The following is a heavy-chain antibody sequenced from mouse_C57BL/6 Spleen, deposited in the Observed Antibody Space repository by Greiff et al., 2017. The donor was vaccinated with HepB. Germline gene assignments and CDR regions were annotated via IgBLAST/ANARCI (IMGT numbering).Heavy chain of an antibody. D-gene: IGHD3-3*01. J-gene: IGHJ3*01. V-gene: IGHV1-81*01. Sequence: VQLQQSGAELARPGASVKLSCKASGYTFTSYGISWVKQRTGQGLEWIGEIYPRSGNTYYNEKFKGKATMTADKSSSTAYMELCSLTSEDSAVFFCARVGTGFAYWGQGTLVTVSA. CDR1: GYTFTSYG. CDR2: IYPRSGNT. CDR3: ARVGTGFAY.